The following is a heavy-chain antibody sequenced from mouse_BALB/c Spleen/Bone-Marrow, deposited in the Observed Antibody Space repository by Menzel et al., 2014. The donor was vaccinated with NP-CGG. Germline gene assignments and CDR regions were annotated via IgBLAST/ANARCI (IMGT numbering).Heavy chain of an antibody. CDR3: ARRGPGFDY. CDR2: IYPGDGDT. J-gene: IGHJ2*01. Sequence: VKLMESGAELVRPGSSVKISCKASGYAFSSYWMNWVKQRPGQGLEWFGQIYPGDGDTNYNGKFKGKATLTADKSSSTAYMQLSSLTSEDSAVYFCARRGPGFDYWGQGTTLTVSS. V-gene: IGHV1-80*01. CDR1: GYAFSSYW. D-gene: IGHD3-3*01.